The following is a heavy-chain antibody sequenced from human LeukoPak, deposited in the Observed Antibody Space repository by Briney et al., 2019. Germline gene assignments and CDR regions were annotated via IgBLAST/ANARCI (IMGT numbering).Heavy chain of an antibody. J-gene: IGHJ4*02. Sequence: ETLSLTCAVYGGSFSGYYWSWIRQPPGKGLEWVAKMNEYGSEIFYVDSVKGRFTISRDNAKNSLYLQMNRLRAEDTAVYYCARPRGCGSSRCNNFDYWGQGTLVTVSS. CDR3: ARPRGCGSSRCNNFDY. CDR1: GGSFSGYY. D-gene: IGHD2-2*01. CDR2: MNEYGSEI. V-gene: IGHV3-7*01.